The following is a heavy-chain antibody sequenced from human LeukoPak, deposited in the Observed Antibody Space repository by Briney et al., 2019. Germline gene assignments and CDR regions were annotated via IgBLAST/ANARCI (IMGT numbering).Heavy chain of an antibody. CDR3: ARDYGPVAASDY. D-gene: IGHD2-21*02. Sequence: GGSLRLSCAASGFTVSSNYMSWVRQAPGKGLEWVSVIYSGGSTYYADSVKGRFTISRDNSKNTLYLQMNGLRAEDTAVYYCARDYGPVAASDYWGQGTLVTVSS. J-gene: IGHJ4*02. V-gene: IGHV3-53*01. CDR2: IYSGGST. CDR1: GFTVSSNY.